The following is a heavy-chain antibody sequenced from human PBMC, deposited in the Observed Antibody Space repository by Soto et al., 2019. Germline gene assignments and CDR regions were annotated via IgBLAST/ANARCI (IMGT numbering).Heavy chain of an antibody. Sequence: QVQLVQSGAEEKKPGASVKVSCKASGYTFTSYAMHWVRQAPGQRLEWMGWINAGNGNTKYSQKFQGRVTITRDTSASTAYMELSSLRSEDTAVYYCARWWSSTNYYYYGMDVWGQGTTVTVSS. CDR2: INAGNGNT. CDR1: GYTFTSYA. J-gene: IGHJ6*02. CDR3: ARWWSSTNYYYYGMDV. D-gene: IGHD2-15*01. V-gene: IGHV1-3*05.